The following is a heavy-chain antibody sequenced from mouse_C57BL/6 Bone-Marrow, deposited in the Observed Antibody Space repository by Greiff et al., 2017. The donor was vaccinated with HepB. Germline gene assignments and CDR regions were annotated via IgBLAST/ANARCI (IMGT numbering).Heavy chain of an antibody. D-gene: IGHD2-1*01. CDR1: GYAFTNYW. J-gene: IGHJ4*01. Sequence: QVQLQQSGAELVRPGTSVKVSCKASGYAFTNYWIEWVKQRPGQGLEWIGVINPGSGGTNYNEKFKGKATLTADKSSSTAYMQLSSLTSEDSAVYFCARCNVTGYYAMDYWGQGTSVTVSS. CDR3: ARCNVTGYYAMDY. CDR2: INPGSGGT. V-gene: IGHV1-54*01.